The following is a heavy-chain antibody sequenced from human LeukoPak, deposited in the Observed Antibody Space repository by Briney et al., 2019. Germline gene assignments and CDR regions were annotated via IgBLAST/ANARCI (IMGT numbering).Heavy chain of an antibody. CDR1: GYTFTSYY. CDR2: INPSGGST. Sequence: GASVKVSCKASGYTFTSYYMHWVRQAPGQGLEWMGIINPSGGSTSYAQKFQGRVTMTRDTSTSTVYMELSSLRSEDTAVYYCARDGTSPYYYDSSGYYDYWGQGTLVTVSS. CDR3: ARDGTSPYYYDSSGYYDY. D-gene: IGHD3-22*01. J-gene: IGHJ4*02. V-gene: IGHV1-46*01.